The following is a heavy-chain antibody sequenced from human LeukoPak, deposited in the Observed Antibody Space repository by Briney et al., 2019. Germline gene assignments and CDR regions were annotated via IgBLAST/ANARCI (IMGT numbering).Heavy chain of an antibody. V-gene: IGHV1-24*01. CDR3: AAQKDLLLDS. CDR2: FDPGDDET. D-gene: IGHD1-26*01. J-gene: IGHJ5*01. CDR1: GYSLSELS. Sequence: ASVNVSCKVSGYSLSELSTHWVRQAPGQGLEWMGGFDPGDDETIYAQKFQGRVTMTEDTSTDTAYLELSSLRSEDTAVYFCAAQKDLLLDSWGQGTPVT.